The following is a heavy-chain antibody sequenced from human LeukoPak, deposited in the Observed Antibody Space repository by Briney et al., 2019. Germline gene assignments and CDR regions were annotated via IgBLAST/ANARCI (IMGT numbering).Heavy chain of an antibody. V-gene: IGHV4-61*02. J-gene: IGHJ4*02. CDR1: GGSINNRIYY. Sequence: PSETLSLTCTVSGGSINNRIYYWSWVRQPAGKGLEWIGRIYMSGANNFNPSLKDRVAISIDTSKYQFSLKLNSVTAADTAVYFCARDHYGPGRPKWYFDLWGQGTQVTVSS. CDR3: ARDHYGPGRPKWYFDL. D-gene: IGHD3-10*01. CDR2: IYMSGAN.